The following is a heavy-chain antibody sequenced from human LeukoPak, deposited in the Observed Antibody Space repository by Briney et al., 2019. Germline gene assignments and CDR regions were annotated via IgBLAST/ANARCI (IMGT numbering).Heavy chain of an antibody. Sequence: SETLSLTCTVSGDSISSYYWSWIRQFPGKGLEWIGYIYYSGSTNYNPSLKSRVTMSVDTSKNQFSLKLSSVTAADTAVYYCARDSGSYYFDYWGQGTLVTVSS. CDR1: GDSISSYY. CDR3: ARDSGSYYFDY. D-gene: IGHD1-26*01. V-gene: IGHV4-59*12. CDR2: IYYSGST. J-gene: IGHJ4*02.